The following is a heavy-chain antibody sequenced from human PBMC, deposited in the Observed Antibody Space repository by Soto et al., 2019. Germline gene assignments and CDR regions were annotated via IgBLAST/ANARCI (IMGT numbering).Heavy chain of an antibody. CDR2: ISYDGSNK. J-gene: IGHJ4*02. D-gene: IGHD3-3*01. Sequence: GGSLRLSCAASGFTFSSYGMHWVRQATGKGLEWVAVISYDGSNKYYADSVKGRFTISRDNSKNTLYLQMNSLRAEDTAVYYCAKGLPAYYHFWSGYSDTVFDYWGQGTLVTVSS. CDR1: GFTFSSYG. V-gene: IGHV3-30*18. CDR3: AKGLPAYYHFWSGYSDTVFDY.